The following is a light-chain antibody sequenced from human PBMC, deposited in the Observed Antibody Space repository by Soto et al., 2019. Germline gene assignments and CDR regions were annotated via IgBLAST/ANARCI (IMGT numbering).Light chain of an antibody. J-gene: IGLJ1*01. CDR2: QVT. CDR1: TRDIAGYNH. CDR3: TSFSSSTSLYV. Sequence: QSALTQPASVSGSLGQSITISCTGTTRDIAGYNHISWYQQLPGKAPKLMIYQVTIRPSGISNRFSGSKSGNTASLTISGLQAEAEADYYCTSFSSSTSLYVFGTGTKV. V-gene: IGLV2-14*01.